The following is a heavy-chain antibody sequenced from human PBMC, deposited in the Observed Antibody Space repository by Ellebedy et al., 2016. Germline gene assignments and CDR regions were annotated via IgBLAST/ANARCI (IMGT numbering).Heavy chain of an antibody. CDR1: GYTFPRNA. V-gene: IGHV1-3*01. Sequence: ASVKVSCKASGYTFPRNAMHWVRQAPGQRLEWMGWINAGNGNTKYSQKFQGRVTITRDTSASTAYMELSSLRSEDTAVYYCTTTMLVWDLLPWGQGTRVTVSS. J-gene: IGHJ4*02. CDR3: TTTMLVWDLLP. D-gene: IGHD1-26*01. CDR2: INAGNGNT.